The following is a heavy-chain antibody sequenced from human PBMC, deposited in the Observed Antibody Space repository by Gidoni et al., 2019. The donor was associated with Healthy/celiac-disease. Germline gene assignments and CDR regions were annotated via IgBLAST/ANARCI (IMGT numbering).Heavy chain of an antibody. CDR3: AKDMHSSGWLRFDY. V-gene: IGHV3-30*18. D-gene: IGHD6-19*01. CDR2: ISYDGSNK. CDR1: GCTSSSYG. Sequence: QVQLVESGGGVVQPGRSLRLSCADTGCTSSSYGMHWVRKGPGKGLEWVTVISYDGSNKYDADTVNGRFTISRNNSRITLYLQMNSLSAEDTAVYYCAKDMHSSGWLRFDYWGQGTLVTVSS. J-gene: IGHJ4*02.